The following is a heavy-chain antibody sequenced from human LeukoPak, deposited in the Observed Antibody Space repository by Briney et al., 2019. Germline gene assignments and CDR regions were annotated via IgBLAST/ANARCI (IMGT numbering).Heavy chain of an antibody. CDR2: IYSGGST. CDR3: ARDPPAVAANTYG. J-gene: IGHJ4*02. Sequence: GGSLRLSCAASGVTVGNNYMNWVRQAPGKGLEWVSLIYSGGSTHYADSVKGRFTISRDNSKNTLYLQMNSLRVDDTAVCYCARDPPAVAANTYGWGQGTLVTVSS. CDR1: GVTVGNNY. V-gene: IGHV3-66*01. D-gene: IGHD6-6*01.